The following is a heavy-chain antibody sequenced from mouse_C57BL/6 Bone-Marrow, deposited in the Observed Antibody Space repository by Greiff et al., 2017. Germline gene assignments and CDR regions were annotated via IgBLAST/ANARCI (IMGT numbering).Heavy chain of an antibody. D-gene: IGHD2-5*01. CDR3: AREGFYSNYVYWYFDV. CDR1: GYTFTGYW. CDR2: ILPGSGST. Sequence: QVQLMQSGAELMKPGASVKLSCKATGYTFTGYWIEWVKQRPGHGLEWIGEILPGSGSTNYNEKFKGKATFTADTSSNTAYMQLSSLTTEDSAIYYCAREGFYSNYVYWYFDVWGTGTTVTVSS. V-gene: IGHV1-9*01. J-gene: IGHJ1*03.